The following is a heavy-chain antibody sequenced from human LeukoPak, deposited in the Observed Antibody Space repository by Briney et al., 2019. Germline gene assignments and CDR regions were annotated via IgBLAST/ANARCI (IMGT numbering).Heavy chain of an antibody. CDR3: ARPILGATTGVDAFDI. CDR1: GGSFSGYY. CDR2: TYYSGNT. Sequence: PSETLSLTCAVYGGSFSGYYWSWIRQPPGKGLEWLVYTYYSGNTKYNPSLKSRATISVDTSKNQFSLKLSSVTAADTAVYYCARPILGATTGVDAFDIWGQGTMVTVSS. J-gene: IGHJ3*02. V-gene: IGHV4-34*11. D-gene: IGHD1-26*01.